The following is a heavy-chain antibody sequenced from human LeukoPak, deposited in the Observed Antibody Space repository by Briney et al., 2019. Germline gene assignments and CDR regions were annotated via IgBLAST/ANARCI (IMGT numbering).Heavy chain of an antibody. V-gene: IGHV1-24*01. Sequence: ASVKVSCKVSGYTLTELSMHWVRQAPGKGLEWMGGFDPEDGETIYAQKFQGRVTMTEDTSTDTAYMELSSLRSEDTAVYYCATYGASDGPSGAFDIWGQGTMVTVSS. CDR2: FDPEDGET. J-gene: IGHJ3*02. CDR1: GYTLTELS. CDR3: ATYGASDGPSGAFDI. D-gene: IGHD5-24*01.